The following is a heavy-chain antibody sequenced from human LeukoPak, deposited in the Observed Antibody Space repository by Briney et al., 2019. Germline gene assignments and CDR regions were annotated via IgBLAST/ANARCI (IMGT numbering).Heavy chain of an antibody. CDR1: GFTFSGYS. V-gene: IGHV3-48*01. CDR2: IGISSGNT. D-gene: IGHD2-2*01. CDR3: ARDTKYAFDN. J-gene: IGHJ4*02. Sequence: GGSLRLSCAASGFTFSGYSMNWFRQAPGKGLEWISYIGISSGNTKYADSLKGRFTISGDKDKNSVYLQMNSLRVEDTAVYYCARDTKYAFDNWGQGALVTVSS.